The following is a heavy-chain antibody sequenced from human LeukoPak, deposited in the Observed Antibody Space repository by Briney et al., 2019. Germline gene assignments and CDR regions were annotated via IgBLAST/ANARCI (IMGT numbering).Heavy chain of an antibody. CDR3: ASLDTAKQPLANH. J-gene: IGHJ5*02. CDR2: IREERGQE. D-gene: IGHD5-18*01. V-gene: IGHV3-7*03. Sequence: GGSLRLSCVASGLTFSNHWMSWVRQAPGKGLEWVANIREERGQEYYVDSVKGRFTISKNSAKNSLYLQMDTLRVEDTAMYYCASLDTAKQPLANHWGQGTLVTVSS. CDR1: GLTFSNHW.